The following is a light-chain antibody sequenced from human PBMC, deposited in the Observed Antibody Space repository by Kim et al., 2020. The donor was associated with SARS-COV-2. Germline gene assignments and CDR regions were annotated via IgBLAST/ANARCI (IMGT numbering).Light chain of an antibody. CDR2: GAS. Sequence: EIVMTQSPATLSVSPGERATLSCRASQSVSSNLAWYQQKPGQAPSLLIYGASTRATGIPGRFSGSGSGTEFTLTISSLQSEDVAVYYCQQYSHWPLTFGGGTKVDIK. V-gene: IGKV3-15*01. J-gene: IGKJ4*01. CDR1: QSVSSN. CDR3: QQYSHWPLT.